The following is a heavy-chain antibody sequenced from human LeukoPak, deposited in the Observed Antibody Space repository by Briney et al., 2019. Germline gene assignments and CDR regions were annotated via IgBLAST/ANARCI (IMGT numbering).Heavy chain of an antibody. Sequence: SETLSLTCTVSGGSISSYYWSWIRQPPGKGLEWIGYIYYSGSTNYNPSLKSRVTISVDTSKNQFSLKLSSVTAADTAVYYCARGGTSYYYGSGSYYNGYHYWGQGTLVTVSS. CDR3: ARGGTSYYYGSGSYYNGYHY. D-gene: IGHD3-10*01. V-gene: IGHV4-59*12. J-gene: IGHJ4*02. CDR2: IYYSGST. CDR1: GGSISSYY.